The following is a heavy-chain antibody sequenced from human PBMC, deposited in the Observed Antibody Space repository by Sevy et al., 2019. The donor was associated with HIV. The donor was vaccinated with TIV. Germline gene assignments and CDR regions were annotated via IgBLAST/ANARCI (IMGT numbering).Heavy chain of an antibody. CDR3: ARGGHLPLDAFDL. V-gene: IGHV5-51*01. Sequence: GESLKISCRASGYNFAAHWIGWVRPMPGKGLEWLGILFPGNSDIRSFQGHVTVSVDKSINTAYLQWANVRASDSAMYFCARGGHLPLDAFDLWGPGTKVTVSS. D-gene: IGHD2-15*01. CDR2: LFPGNSDI. CDR1: GYNFAAHW. J-gene: IGHJ3*01.